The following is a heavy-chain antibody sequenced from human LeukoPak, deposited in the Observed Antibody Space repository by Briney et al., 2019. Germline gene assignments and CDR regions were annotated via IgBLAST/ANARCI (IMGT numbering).Heavy chain of an antibody. Sequence: PGRSLRLSCAASGFTFSNYAMSWVRQAPGKGLEWVSTITGSGGSTYYADSVKGRFTISRDNSKNTLYLQINSLRAEDTAVYYCAKARLVITTSAFDYWGQGTLVTVSS. V-gene: IGHV3-23*01. CDR1: GFTFSNYA. CDR2: ITGSGGST. J-gene: IGHJ4*02. CDR3: AKARLVITTSAFDY. D-gene: IGHD3-22*01.